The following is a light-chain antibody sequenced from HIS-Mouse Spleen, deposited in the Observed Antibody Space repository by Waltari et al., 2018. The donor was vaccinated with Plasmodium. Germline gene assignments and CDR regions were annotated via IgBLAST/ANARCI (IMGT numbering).Light chain of an antibody. J-gene: IGLJ3*02. V-gene: IGLV3-10*01. Sequence: SYELTQPPSVSVSPGQTARITCSGDALPKKYAYWYQQKSGPAPVLVIYEDSKRPPGIPERVSGSSSGTMATLTISCAQVEDEADYYCYSTDSSGNHRVFGGGTKLTVL. CDR3: YSTDSSGNHRV. CDR1: ALPKKY. CDR2: EDS.